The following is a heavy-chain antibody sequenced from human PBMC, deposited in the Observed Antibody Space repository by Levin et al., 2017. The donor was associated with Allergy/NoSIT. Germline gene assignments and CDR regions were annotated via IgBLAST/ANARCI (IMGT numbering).Heavy chain of an antibody. V-gene: IGHV3-33*01. CDR1: GFSTSVYG. CDR3: GRVPVSGRNYVYYMDV. D-gene: IGHD3-10*02. J-gene: IGHJ6*03. Sequence: SCAASGFSTSVYGMHWVRQAPGKGLQWVASLWFDGIETNYADSVKGRFIVSRDDSKNTLYLQMNSLRGEDTAVYHCGRVPVSGRNYVYYMDVWGKGTTVIVS. CDR2: LWFDGIET.